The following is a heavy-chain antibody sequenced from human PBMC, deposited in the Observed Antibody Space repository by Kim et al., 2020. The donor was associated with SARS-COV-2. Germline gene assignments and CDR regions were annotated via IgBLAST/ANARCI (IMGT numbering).Heavy chain of an antibody. D-gene: IGHD6-19*01. V-gene: IGHV5-51*01. J-gene: IGHJ4*02. Sequence: PSFQGQVTISADKSISTAYLQWSSLKASDTAMYYCARLGIAVAGTRYFDYWGQGTLVTVSS. CDR3: ARLGIAVAGTRYFDY.